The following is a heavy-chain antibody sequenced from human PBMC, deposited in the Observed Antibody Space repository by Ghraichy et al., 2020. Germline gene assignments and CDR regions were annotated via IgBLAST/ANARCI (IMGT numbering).Heavy chain of an antibody. D-gene: IGHD6-19*01. CDR3: TRDKQWLVPFEF. J-gene: IGHJ4*02. CDR2: LSGRDDKT. CDR1: GFTFSDYA. Sequence: GDSLNISCAASGFTFSDYAMTWVRQAPGKGLQWVASLSGRDDKTFYADSVKGRFTISRDNSKSTSYLHMSSLSAADTAVYYCTRDKQWLVPFEFWGQGTLVAVSS. V-gene: IGHV3-23*01.